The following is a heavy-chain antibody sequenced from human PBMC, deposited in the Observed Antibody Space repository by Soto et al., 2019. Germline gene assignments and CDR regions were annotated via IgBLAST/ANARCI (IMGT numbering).Heavy chain of an antibody. J-gene: IGHJ4*02. D-gene: IGHD3-22*01. CDR2: IRSKANSYAT. CDR1: GFTFSGAA. CDR3: ARVDDSSGYYYDY. Sequence: PGGSLRLSCAASGFTFSGAAMHWVRQASGKGLEWVGRIRSKANSYATAYAASVKGRFTISRDDSKNTAYLQMNSLKTEDTAVYYCARVDDSSGYYYDYWGQGTLVTVSS. V-gene: IGHV3-73*01.